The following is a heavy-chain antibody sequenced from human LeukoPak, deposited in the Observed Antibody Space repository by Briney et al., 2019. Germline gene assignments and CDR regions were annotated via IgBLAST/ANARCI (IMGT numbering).Heavy chain of an antibody. CDR3: ATDIMAVIRGVYYYGMDV. CDR2: FDPEDGET. Sequence: GASVKVSCKASGGTFSSYAISWVRQAPGQGLEWMGGFDPEDGETIYAQKFQGRVTMTEDTSTDTAYMELSSLRSEDTAVYYCATDIMAVIRGVYYYGMDVWGQGTTVTVSS. CDR1: GGTFSSYA. D-gene: IGHD3-10*01. J-gene: IGHJ6*02. V-gene: IGHV1-24*01.